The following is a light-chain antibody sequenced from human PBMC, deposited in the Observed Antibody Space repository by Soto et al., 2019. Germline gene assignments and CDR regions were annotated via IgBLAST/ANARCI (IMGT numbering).Light chain of an antibody. CDR3: HVWDSSSAHVV. Sequence: SYELTQPPSVSVAPGKTASITCGGNNIGGKTVHWFQQQPGQAPVVDLYYDTHRPSGIPERFSGSNSGNKATLTISRVEAGDEADYYCHVWDSSSAHVVFGGGTQLTVL. J-gene: IGLJ3*02. CDR2: YDT. CDR1: NIGGKT. V-gene: IGLV3-21*04.